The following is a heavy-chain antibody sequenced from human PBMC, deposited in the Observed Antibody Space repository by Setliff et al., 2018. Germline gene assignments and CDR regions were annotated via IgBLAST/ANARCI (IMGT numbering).Heavy chain of an antibody. CDR3: ARMSGFLYMDV. CDR2: IYRSEST. J-gene: IGHJ6*03. D-gene: IGHD3-3*01. CDR1: GYSISSGYY. V-gene: IGHV4-38-2*01. Sequence: SETLSLTCSVSGYSISSGYYWGWIRQPPGKGLEWIASIYRSESTYYSPSLKSRVTISVDTSKNQFSLKLSSVTAADTAVYYCARMSGFLYMDVWGKGTPVTVSS.